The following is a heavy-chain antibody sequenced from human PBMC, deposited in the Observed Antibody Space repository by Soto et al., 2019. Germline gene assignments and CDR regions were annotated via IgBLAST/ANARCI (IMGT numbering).Heavy chain of an antibody. CDR3: ASGFGGWLPDV. CDR2: IYSSGSA. D-gene: IGHD6-19*01. CDR1: GASMSTYY. J-gene: IGHJ4*02. Sequence: TSETLSLTCTASGASMSTYYWNWIRQSPGKGLESIGYIYSSGSANYNPSLKGRVAISIDTSKQQISLNLTSVTAADTAVYYCASGFGGWLPDVWGPGSLVTGSS. V-gene: IGHV4-59*01.